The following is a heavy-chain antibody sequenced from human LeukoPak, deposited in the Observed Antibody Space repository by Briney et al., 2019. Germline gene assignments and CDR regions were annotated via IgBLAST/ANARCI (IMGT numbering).Heavy chain of an antibody. D-gene: IGHD3-10*01. Sequence: SETLSLTCTVSGGSISSGSNYWGWIRQPPGKTLEWIGSIYSSGSTYYNPSLKSRVIILIDTSKNHFSLTLSSVTAADTAVYYCARSDGYGLVGIWGQGTLVTVSS. J-gene: IGHJ3*02. CDR3: ARSDGYGLVGI. CDR1: GGSISSGSNY. CDR2: IYSSGST. V-gene: IGHV4-39*07.